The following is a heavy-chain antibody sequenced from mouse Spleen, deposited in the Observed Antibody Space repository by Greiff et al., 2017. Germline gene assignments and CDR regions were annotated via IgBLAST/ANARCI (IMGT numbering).Heavy chain of an antibody. CDR1: GFSLTSYG. J-gene: IGHJ3*01. D-gene: IGHD1-1*01. V-gene: IGHV2-9*02. CDR3: ARGDYGRDWFAY. CDR2: MWAGGST. Sequence: VHLVESGPGLVAPSQSLSITCTVSGFSLTSYGVHWVRQPPGKGLEWLGVMWAGGSTNYNSALRSRLSISKDNSKSQVFLKMNSLQTDDTAMYYCARGDYGRDWFAYWGQGTLVTVSA.